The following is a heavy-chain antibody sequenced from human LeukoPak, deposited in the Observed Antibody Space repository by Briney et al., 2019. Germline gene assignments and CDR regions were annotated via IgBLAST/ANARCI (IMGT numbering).Heavy chain of an antibody. CDR1: GFTFSKFA. V-gene: IGHV3-7*01. Sequence: GGSLRLSCAASGFTFSKFALSWVRQAPGKGLEWVANIKQDGSEKYYVDSVKGRFTISRDNAKNSLYLQMNSLRAEDTAVYYCARGPTCWGQGTLVTVSS. J-gene: IGHJ1*01. CDR2: IKQDGSEK. CDR3: ARGPTC.